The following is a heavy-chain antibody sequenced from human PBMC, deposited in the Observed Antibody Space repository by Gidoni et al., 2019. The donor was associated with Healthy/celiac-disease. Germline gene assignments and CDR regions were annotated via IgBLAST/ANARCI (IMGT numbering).Heavy chain of an antibody. Sequence: ITLKESGPTMVKPKQTLTLTCTFSGFSRSTSGVGVGWIRQPPGKALDWLALIYWDDDKRYSPSLKRRLTITKDTSKIQVVLTMTNMAPVDTSTYYCALFYSTYWYFDLWGRGTLVTVSS. CDR3: ALFYSTYWYFDL. CDR2: IYWDDDK. V-gene: IGHV2-5*02. J-gene: IGHJ2*01. D-gene: IGHD4-4*01. CDR1: GFSRSTSGVG.